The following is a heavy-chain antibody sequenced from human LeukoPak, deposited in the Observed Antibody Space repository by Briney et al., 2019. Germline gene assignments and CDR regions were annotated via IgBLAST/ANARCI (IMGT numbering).Heavy chain of an antibody. Sequence: GGSLRLSCAASGISFSTYWMSWVRQAPGKGLEWVANIKQDGSVKYYVDSVKGRFTISRDNGKNSLYLQMNSLRVEDTAVYYCARASSRGGYCRSTSCSYYFDYWGQGTLVTVSS. J-gene: IGHJ4*02. V-gene: IGHV3-7*01. CDR2: IKQDGSVK. CDR1: GISFSTYW. D-gene: IGHD2-2*01. CDR3: ARASSRGGYCRSTSCSYYFDY.